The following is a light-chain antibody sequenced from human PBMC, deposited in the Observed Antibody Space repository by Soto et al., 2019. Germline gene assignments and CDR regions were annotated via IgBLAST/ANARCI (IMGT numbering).Light chain of an antibody. V-gene: IGLV2-14*01. J-gene: IGLJ1*01. CDR3: SSYTSSNTLGV. CDR1: SNDVGGYNY. Sequence: QSALTQPASVSGSPGQSITISCTGTSNDVGGYNYVSWYQQHPGKAPKLMIYEVSNRPSGVSNRFSGSRSGNTASLTISGLQADDEADYYCSSYTSSNTLGVFGTGTKLTVL. CDR2: EVS.